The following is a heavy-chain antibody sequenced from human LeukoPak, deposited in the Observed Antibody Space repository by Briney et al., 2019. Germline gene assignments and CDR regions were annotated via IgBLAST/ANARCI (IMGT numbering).Heavy chain of an antibody. CDR1: GYTFTSYG. CDR2: ISAYNGNT. V-gene: IGHV1-18*01. D-gene: IGHD3-22*01. J-gene: IGHJ4*02. CDR3: ARDSSSYYYDSSVALDY. Sequence: ASVKASCKASGYTFTSYGISWVRQAPGQGLEWMGWISAYNGNTNYAQMLQGRVTITTDTSTSTANMELSSLRSDDTAVYYCARDSSSYYYDSSVALDYWGQGTLVTVSS.